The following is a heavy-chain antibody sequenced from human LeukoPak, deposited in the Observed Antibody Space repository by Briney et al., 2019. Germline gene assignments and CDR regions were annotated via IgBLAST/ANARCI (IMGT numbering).Heavy chain of an antibody. CDR3: GRGGAAAVFDY. D-gene: IGHD6-13*01. CDR2: INSDGSTT. CDR1: GFSLSSYW. Sequence: GGSLRLSCAASGFSLSSYWMHWVRQAAGKGLVWVSRINSDGSTTTYADSVKGRFTISRDNARNTLYLQMSSLRAEDTAVYYCGRGGAAAVFDYWGQGTLVTVSS. V-gene: IGHV3-74*01. J-gene: IGHJ4*02.